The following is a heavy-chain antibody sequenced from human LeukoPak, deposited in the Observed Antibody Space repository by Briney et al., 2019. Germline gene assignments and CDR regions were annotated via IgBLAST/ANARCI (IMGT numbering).Heavy chain of an antibody. CDR1: GGSISSYY. V-gene: IGHV4-4*07. D-gene: IGHD3-10*01. CDR3: ARAVGSGSFQTYYYYMDV. J-gene: IGHJ6*03. CDR2: IYTSGST. Sequence: SLETLSLTCTVSGGSISSYYWSWIRQPAGKGLEWIGRIYTSGSTNYNPSLKSRVTMSVDTSKNQFSLKLSSVTAADTAVYYCARAVGSGSFQTYYYYMDVWGKGTTVSISS.